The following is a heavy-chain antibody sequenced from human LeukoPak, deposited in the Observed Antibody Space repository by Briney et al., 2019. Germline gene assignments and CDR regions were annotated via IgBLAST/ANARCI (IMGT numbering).Heavy chain of an antibody. D-gene: IGHD3-10*01. Sequence: HPGGSLRLSCAASGFTFSSYWMSWVRQAPGKGLEWVANIKQDGSEKYYVDSVKGRFTISRDNAKNSLYLQMNSLRVEDTAVYYCARDGTCYYGSGSPHPQDYWGQGTLVTVSS. CDR2: IKQDGSEK. J-gene: IGHJ4*02. CDR3: ARDGTCYYGSGSPHPQDY. CDR1: GFTFSSYW. V-gene: IGHV3-7*03.